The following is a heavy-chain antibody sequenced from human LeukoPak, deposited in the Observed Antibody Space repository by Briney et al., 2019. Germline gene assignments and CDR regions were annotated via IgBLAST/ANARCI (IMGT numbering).Heavy chain of an antibody. D-gene: IGHD2-2*02. CDR3: ASQYCSSTSCYKGDAFDI. J-gene: IGHJ3*02. CDR2: IYTSGST. CDR1: GGSISSYY. V-gene: IGHV4-4*08. Sequence: PSETLSLTCTVSGGSISSYYWSWIRQPPGKGLEWIGRIYTSGSTNYNPSLKSRVTISVDTSKNQFSLKLSSVTAADTAVYYCASQYCSSTSCYKGDAFDIWGQGTMVTVSS.